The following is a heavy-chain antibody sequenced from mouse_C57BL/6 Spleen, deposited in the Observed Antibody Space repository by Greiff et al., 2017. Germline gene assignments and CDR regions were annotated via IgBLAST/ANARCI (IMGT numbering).Heavy chain of an antibody. Sequence: EVQVVESGPELVKPGASVKISCKASGYSFTDYNMNWVKQSNGKSLEWIGVINPNYGTTSYNQKFKGKATLTVDQSSSTAYMQLNSLTSEDSAVYYCARLDYYGSSYDFDYWGQGTTLTVSS. D-gene: IGHD1-1*01. V-gene: IGHV1-39*01. CDR1: GYSFTDYN. CDR2: INPNYGTT. J-gene: IGHJ2*01. CDR3: ARLDYYGSSYDFDY.